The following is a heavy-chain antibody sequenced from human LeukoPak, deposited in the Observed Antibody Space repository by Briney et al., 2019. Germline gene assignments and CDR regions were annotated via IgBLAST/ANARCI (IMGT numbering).Heavy chain of an antibody. J-gene: IGHJ5*02. D-gene: IGHD3-22*01. V-gene: IGHV1-3*01. CDR3: ARDYYDSSGYYYWFDP. CDR2: INAGNGNT. Sequence: ASVKVSCKASGYTFTSYAMHWVRQAPGQRLEWMGWINAGNGNTKYSQKFQGRVTITRDTSASTAYMELSSLRSEDTAVYYCARDYYDSSGYYYWFDPWGQGTLVTVSS. CDR1: GYTFTSYA.